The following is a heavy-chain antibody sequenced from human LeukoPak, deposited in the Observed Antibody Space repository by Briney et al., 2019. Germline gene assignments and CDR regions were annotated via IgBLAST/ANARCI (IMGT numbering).Heavy chain of an antibody. CDR2: IKQDGSEI. Sequence: PGGSLRLSCAASGFTLSSYWMIWVRRAPGKGLEWVANIKQDGSEISYVDSVKGRFTISRDNAKNSLYLQMNSLRAEDTAVYYCVRGNPFGGYWGQGTLVTVSS. J-gene: IGHJ4*02. CDR3: VRGNPFGGY. V-gene: IGHV3-7*03. CDR1: GFTLSSYW. D-gene: IGHD2-15*01.